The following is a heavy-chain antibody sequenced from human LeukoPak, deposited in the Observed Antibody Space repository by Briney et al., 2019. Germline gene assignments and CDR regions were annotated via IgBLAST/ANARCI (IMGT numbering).Heavy chain of an antibody. V-gene: IGHV5-51*01. CDR1: GYSFSNSW. CDR2: IYPGDSHT. CDR3: ARQRTSENWFDS. D-gene: IGHD1-14*01. J-gene: IGHJ5*01. Sequence: GEPLKISCKASGYSFSNSWIGWVRQMPGKGLEWVGIIYPGDSHTIYSLSFQSQITISADKSITTAYLQWSSLEASDTAMYYCARQRTSENWFDSWGQGTPVTVSS.